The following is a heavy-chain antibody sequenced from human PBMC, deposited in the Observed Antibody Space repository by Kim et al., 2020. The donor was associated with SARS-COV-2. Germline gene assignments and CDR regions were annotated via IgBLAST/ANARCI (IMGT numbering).Heavy chain of an antibody. CDR3: ARAPGEMATILPWRVYGMD. D-gene: IGHD5-12*01. Sequence: SVKVSCKASGGTFSSYAISWVRQAPGQGLEWMGRIIPILGIANYAQKFQGRVTITADKSTSTAYMELSSLRSEDTAVYYCARAPGEMATILPWRVYGMD. CDR2: IIPILGIA. J-gene: IGHJ6*01. V-gene: IGHV1-69*04. CDR1: GGTFSSYA.